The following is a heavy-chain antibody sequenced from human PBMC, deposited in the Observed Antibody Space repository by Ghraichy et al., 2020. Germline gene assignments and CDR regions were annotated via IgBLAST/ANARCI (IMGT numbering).Heavy chain of an antibody. V-gene: IGHV4-34*01. CDR1: GGSFSGYY. CDR2: INHSGST. J-gene: IGHJ4*02. CDR3: VRAANRDTAMVISTDYFDY. Sequence: SQTLSLTCAVYGGSFSGYYWSWIRQPPGKGLEWIGEINHSGSTNYNPSLKSRVTISVDTSKNQFSLKLSSVTAADTAVYYCVRAANRDTAMVISTDYFDYWGQGTLVTVSS. D-gene: IGHD5-18*01.